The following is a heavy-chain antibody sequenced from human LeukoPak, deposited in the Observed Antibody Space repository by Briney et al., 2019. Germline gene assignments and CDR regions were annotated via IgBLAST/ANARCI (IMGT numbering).Heavy chain of an antibody. J-gene: IGHJ4*02. CDR1: GYSISSGYY. CDR2: IYHSGST. D-gene: IGHD3-10*01. CDR3: ARDPLLWFGEFPFDY. V-gene: IGHV4-38-2*02. Sequence: SETLSLTCAVSGYSISSGYYWGWIRQPPGKGLEWIGSIYHSGSTYYNPSLKSRVTISVDTSKNQFSLKLSSVTAADTAVYYCARDPLLWFGEFPFDYWGQGTLVTVSS.